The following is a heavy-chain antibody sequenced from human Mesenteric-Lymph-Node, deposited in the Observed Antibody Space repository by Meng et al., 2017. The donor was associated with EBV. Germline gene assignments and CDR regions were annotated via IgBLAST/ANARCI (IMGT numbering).Heavy chain of an antibody. CDR3: ARGLRPGENWFDP. J-gene: IGHJ5*02. V-gene: IGHV4-39*07. CDR1: VDSITSNSSA. Sequence: QVQLQESGTGLVTPSETLSLTCSVSVDSITSNSSAWGWIRQPPGKGLEWIGSMYYSGNTYYNPSLKSRVTIALDTSKNQFSLKLSSVTAADTAVYYCARGLRPGENWFDPWGQGALVTVSS. D-gene: IGHD4-17*01. CDR2: MYYSGNT.